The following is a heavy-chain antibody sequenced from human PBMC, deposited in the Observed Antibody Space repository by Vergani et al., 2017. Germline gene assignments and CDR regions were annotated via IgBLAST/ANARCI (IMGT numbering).Heavy chain of an antibody. CDR3: ARVAGDCYDSSGYSDY. D-gene: IGHD3-22*01. CDR2: IIPIFGTA. CDR1: GGTFSSYA. J-gene: IGHJ4*02. Sequence: QVQLVQSGAEVKKPGSSVKVSCKASGGTFSSYAISWVRQAPGQGLEWMGGIIPIFGTANYAQKFQGRVTITADESTSTAYMELSSLRSEDTAVYYCARVAGDCYDSSGYSDYWGQGTLVTVSS. V-gene: IGHV1-69*12.